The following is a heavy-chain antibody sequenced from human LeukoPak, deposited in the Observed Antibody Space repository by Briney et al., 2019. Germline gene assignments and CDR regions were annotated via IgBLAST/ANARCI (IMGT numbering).Heavy chain of an antibody. Sequence: AGGSLRLSCAASGFIFSSYAMSWVRQAPGKGLEWVSVIYSGGSTYYADSVKGRFTISRDNSKNTLYLQMNSLRAEDTAVYYCARVPNVQLWYYWYFDLWGRGTLVTVSS. V-gene: IGHV3-53*01. CDR1: GFIFSSYA. CDR2: IYSGGST. J-gene: IGHJ2*01. CDR3: ARVPNVQLWYYWYFDL. D-gene: IGHD5-18*01.